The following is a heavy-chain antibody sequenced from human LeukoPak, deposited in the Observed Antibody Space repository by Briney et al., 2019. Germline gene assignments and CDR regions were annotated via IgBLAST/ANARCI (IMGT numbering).Heavy chain of an antibody. Sequence: GGSLRLSCAASGFALSSHWMTWVRQVPGRGPEWVANVNRDGSETYYLDSVKGRFTISKDNAKNSLYLQMNSLRAEGTALYHCARNNGMDVWGQGTTVIVSS. CDR3: ARNNGMDV. CDR1: GFALSSHW. CDR2: VNRDGSET. V-gene: IGHV3-7*03. J-gene: IGHJ6*02.